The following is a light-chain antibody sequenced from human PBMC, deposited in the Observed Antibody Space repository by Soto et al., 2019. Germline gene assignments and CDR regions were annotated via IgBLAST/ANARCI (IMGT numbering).Light chain of an antibody. J-gene: IGLJ3*02. CDR1: GSDVGGYNY. Sequence: SALTQPPSASGSPGQSVTISCTGTGSDVGGYNYVSWYQQHPGKAPKLIIYEVSQRPSGVPDRFSGSKSGNTASLTVSGLQAEDEADYYCSSYAGSNFWVFGGGTKLTVL. CDR3: SSYAGSNFWV. V-gene: IGLV2-8*01. CDR2: EVS.